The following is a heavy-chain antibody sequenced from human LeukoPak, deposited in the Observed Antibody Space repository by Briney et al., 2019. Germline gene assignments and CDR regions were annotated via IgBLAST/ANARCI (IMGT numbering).Heavy chain of an antibody. Sequence: PGGSLRLSCAASGFTFDDYGMSWVRQAPGKGLEWVSGINWNGGSTGYADSVKGRFTISRDNAKNSLYLQMNSLRAEDTAVYYCARDRSQGSDSSGYYPDALNIWGQGTMVTVSS. V-gene: IGHV3-20*04. CDR2: INWNGGST. J-gene: IGHJ3*02. D-gene: IGHD3-22*01. CDR1: GFTFDDYG. CDR3: ARDRSQGSDSSGYYPDALNI.